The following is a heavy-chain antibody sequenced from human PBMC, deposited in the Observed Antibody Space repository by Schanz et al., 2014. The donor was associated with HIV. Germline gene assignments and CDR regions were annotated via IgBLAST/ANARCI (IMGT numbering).Heavy chain of an antibody. CDR3: ARGASVAARGWFDP. V-gene: IGHV1-2*02. CDR1: GYTFTGHY. Sequence: QVQLVQSGAEVKAPGASVKVSCKTSGYTFTGHYMHWIRQAPGQGLEWMGWINPTSGATQYAQKFQDRVTMTREKSISTVYMGLTSLTPDDTAVYFCARGASVAARGWFDPWDQGTLIIVSS. D-gene: IGHD3-10*01. CDR2: INPTSGAT. J-gene: IGHJ5*02.